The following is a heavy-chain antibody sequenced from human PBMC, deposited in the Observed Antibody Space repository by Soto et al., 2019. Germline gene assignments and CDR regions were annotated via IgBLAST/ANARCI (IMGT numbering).Heavy chain of an antibody. CDR1: GYIFTTYW. CDR2: IHPGDSDV. J-gene: IGHJ5*01. CDR3: ARHLRSDGNPRFDS. D-gene: IGHD2-15*01. V-gene: IGHV5-51*01. Sequence: PGESLKISCKASGYIFTTYWIGWVRQMPGKGLEWMGIIHPGDSDVRYSPSFQGQVTISADKSTTTAYLQWISLKASDTAMYYCARHLRSDGNPRFDSWGQGTLVTVSS.